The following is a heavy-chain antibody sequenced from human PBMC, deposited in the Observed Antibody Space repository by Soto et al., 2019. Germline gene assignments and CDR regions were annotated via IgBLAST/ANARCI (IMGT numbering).Heavy chain of an antibody. V-gene: IGHV1-8*01. CDR2: MNPNSGNT. D-gene: IGHD2-15*01. CDR1: GYTFTSYD. Sequence: QVQLVQSGAEVKKPGASVKVSCKASGYTFTSYDINWVRQATGQGLEWMGWMNPNSGNTGYAQKFQGRVTMTRNTSISTAYRELSSLRSEDTAVYYCARGLRVVVAAIAYYFDYWGQGTLVTVSS. CDR3: ARGLRVVVAAIAYYFDY. J-gene: IGHJ4*02.